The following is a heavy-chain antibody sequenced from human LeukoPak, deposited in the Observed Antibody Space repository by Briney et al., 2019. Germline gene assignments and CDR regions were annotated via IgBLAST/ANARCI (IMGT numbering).Heavy chain of an antibody. J-gene: IGHJ4*02. D-gene: IGHD3-16*01. CDR2: IKPDGSEK. Sequence: GGSLRLSCAASGFTFSTYWMSWFRQAPGKGLERVANIKPDGSEKQYVDSVKGRFTVSRDNAKSSLYLEMNSLRAEDTVVYYCARSGKSYAFDNWGQGTLVTVSS. CDR3: ARSGKSYAFDN. CDR1: GFTFSTYW. V-gene: IGHV3-7*01.